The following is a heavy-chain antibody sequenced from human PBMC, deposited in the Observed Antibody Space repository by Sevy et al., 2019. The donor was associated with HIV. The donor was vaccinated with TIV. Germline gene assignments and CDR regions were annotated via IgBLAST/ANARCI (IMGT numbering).Heavy chain of an antibody. J-gene: IGHJ4*02. V-gene: IGHV3-21*01. CDR2: ISSSSSYR. D-gene: IGHD3-3*01. Sequence: GGSLRLSCAASGFSFSNYAMSWVRQAPGKGLEWVSSISSSSSYRYYADSVKGRFTISRDNARNSLYLQMSSLRAEDTAVYYCARAEEGITVFGVVISDFDYWGQGTLVTVSS. CDR3: ARAEEGITVFGVVISDFDY. CDR1: GFSFSNYA.